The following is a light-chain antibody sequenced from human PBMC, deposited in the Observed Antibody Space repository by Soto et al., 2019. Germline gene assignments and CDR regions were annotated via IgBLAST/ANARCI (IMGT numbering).Light chain of an antibody. J-gene: IGLJ1*01. V-gene: IGLV2-23*02. CDR2: EVS. Sequence: QSVLTQPASVSGSPGQSITISCTGTSSDVGSYNLVSWYQQHPGKAPKVMIYEVSKRPSGVPNRFPGSKSGNTASLTISGLQAEDEADYYCCSYAGSSTYVFGTGTKSPS. CDR1: SSDVGSYNL. CDR3: CSYAGSSTYV.